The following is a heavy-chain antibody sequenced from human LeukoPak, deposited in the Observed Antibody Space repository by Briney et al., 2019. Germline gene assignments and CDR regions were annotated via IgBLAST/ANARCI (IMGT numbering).Heavy chain of an antibody. CDR1: GFTFTNFG. CDR3: AREGAKRGYSGYDAMY. CDR2: IWANGINK. V-gene: IGHV3-33*08. D-gene: IGHD5-12*01. Sequence: GGSLRLSCAASGFTFTNFGMHWVRQTPGKGLEWVAVIWANGINKYYADFVKGRFTFSRDNSKNTLSLEMNSLTAEDTAVYYCAREGAKRGYSGYDAMYWGQGTLVIVSS. J-gene: IGHJ4*02.